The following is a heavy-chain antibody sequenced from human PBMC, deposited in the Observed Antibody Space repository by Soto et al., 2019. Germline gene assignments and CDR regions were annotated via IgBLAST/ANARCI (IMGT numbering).Heavy chain of an antibody. V-gene: IGHV4-39*02. CDR2: IYSSENT. CDR1: GGSVSSSSYS. D-gene: IGHD5-18*01. CDR3: AREGAVDTAMVTYFDY. Sequence: SETLSLTCTVSGGSVSSSSYSWGWIRQPPGKGLEWIGTIYSSENTYYNPSLMSRVTISVDTSKNQFSLKLSSVTAADTAVYYCAREGAVDTAMVTYFDYWGQGTLVTVSS. J-gene: IGHJ4*02.